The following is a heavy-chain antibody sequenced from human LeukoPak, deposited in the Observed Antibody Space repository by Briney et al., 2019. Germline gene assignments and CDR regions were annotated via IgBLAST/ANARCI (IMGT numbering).Heavy chain of an antibody. D-gene: IGHD2-8*01. J-gene: IGHJ6*03. Sequence: SETLSLTCTVSGGSISSSSYYWGWIRQPPGKGLEWIGSIYYSGSTYYNPSLKSRVTISVDTSKNQFSLKLSSVTAADTAVYYCARLYAIPSYYYYYYMDVWGKGTTVTVSS. V-gene: IGHV4-39*01. CDR2: IYYSGST. CDR1: GGSISSSSYY. CDR3: ARLYAIPSYYYYYYMDV.